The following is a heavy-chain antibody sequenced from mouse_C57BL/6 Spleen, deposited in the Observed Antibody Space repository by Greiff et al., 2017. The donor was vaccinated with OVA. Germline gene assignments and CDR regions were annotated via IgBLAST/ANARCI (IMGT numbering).Heavy chain of an antibody. CDR1: GYSITSGYY. D-gene: IGHD2-4*01. CDR3: AREGYDYDGDIPHYYAMDY. J-gene: IGHJ4*01. V-gene: IGHV3-6*01. CDR2: ISYDGSN. Sequence: VQLKESGPGLVKPSQSLSLTCSVTGYSITSGYYWNWIRQFPGNKLEWMGYISYDGSNNYNPSLKNRISITRDTSKNQFFLKLNSVTTEDTATYYCAREGYDYDGDIPHYYAMDYWGQGTSVTVSS.